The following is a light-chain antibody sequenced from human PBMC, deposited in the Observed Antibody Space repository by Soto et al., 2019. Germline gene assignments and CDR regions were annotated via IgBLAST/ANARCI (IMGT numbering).Light chain of an antibody. J-gene: IGKJ4*01. CDR2: ATS. V-gene: IGKV1-27*01. Sequence: DVQMTQSPSSLSASVGDRVTTTCRASQGIAPYLAWFQQKPGKVPRLLIYATSTLQSGVPSRFSGSGSGTDFTLTISSLQPEDVATYYCQKYNSAPLTFGGGTKVDIK. CDR1: QGIAPY. CDR3: QKYNSAPLT.